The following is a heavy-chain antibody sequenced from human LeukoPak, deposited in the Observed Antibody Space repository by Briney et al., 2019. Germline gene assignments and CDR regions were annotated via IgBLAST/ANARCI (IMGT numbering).Heavy chain of an antibody. CDR2: LNAGNDNT. D-gene: IGHD2-15*01. J-gene: IGHJ4*02. V-gene: IGHV1-3*03. Sequence: ASVKVSCKASGYTFTSYSMHWVRQAPGQRLEWMGWLNAGNDNTKYSQEFQGRVTITRDTSASTAYMELSSLRSEDMAVYYCARGYCSGGSCYEFDYWGQGTLVTVSS. CDR3: ARGYCSGGSCYEFDY. CDR1: GYTFTSYS.